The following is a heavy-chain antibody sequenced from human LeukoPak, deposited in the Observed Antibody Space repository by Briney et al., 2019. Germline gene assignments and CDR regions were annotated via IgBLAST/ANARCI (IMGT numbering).Heavy chain of an antibody. V-gene: IGHV1-69*04. Sequence: SVKVSCKASGGTFSSYAISWVRQAPGQGLEWMGRIIPILGIANYAQKFQGRVTITADKSTSTDYMELSSLRSEDTAVYYCAGSTYYYDSSGYALDYWGQGTLVTVSS. CDR1: GGTFSSYA. J-gene: IGHJ4*02. D-gene: IGHD3-22*01. CDR2: IIPILGIA. CDR3: AGSTYYYDSSGYALDY.